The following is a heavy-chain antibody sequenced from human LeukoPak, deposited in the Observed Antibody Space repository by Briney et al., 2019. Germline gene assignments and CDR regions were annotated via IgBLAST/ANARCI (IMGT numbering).Heavy chain of an antibody. D-gene: IGHD1-26*01. CDR3: AREGVAWELNYDS. V-gene: IGHV4-4*07. Sequence: SETLSLTCTVSGGSISGYYWRWIRQPAGKGLEWIGRIYTSGSTNYNPSLKSRVTMSVDTSKNQFSLKLSSVTAADTAVYYCAREGVAWELNYDSWGQGTLVTVSS. CDR1: GGSISGYY. J-gene: IGHJ4*02. CDR2: IYTSGST.